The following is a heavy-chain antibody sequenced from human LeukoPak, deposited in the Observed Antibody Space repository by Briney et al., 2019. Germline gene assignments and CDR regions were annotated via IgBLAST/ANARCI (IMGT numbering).Heavy chain of an antibody. CDR1: GFTFSSYA. J-gene: IGHJ4*02. D-gene: IGHD6-13*01. Sequence: GGSLRLSCAASGFTFSSYAMSWVRQAPGKGLEWVSAISGSGGSTYYADSVKGRFTISRDNSKNTLYLQMNSLRAEDTAVYYCAKDPFGQQLVLRHFDYWGQGTLVTVSS. CDR2: ISGSGGST. V-gene: IGHV3-23*01. CDR3: AKDPFGQQLVLRHFDY.